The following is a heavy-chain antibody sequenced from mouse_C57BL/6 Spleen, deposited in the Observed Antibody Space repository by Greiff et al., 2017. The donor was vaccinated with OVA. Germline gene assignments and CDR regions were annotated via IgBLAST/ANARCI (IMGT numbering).Heavy chain of an antibody. CDR2: INPNNGGT. D-gene: IGHD2-3*01. J-gene: IGHJ2*01. V-gene: IGHV1-26*01. CDR1: GYTFTDYY. CDR3: ARKWLLSYFDY. Sequence: VQLQQSGPELVKPGASVKISCKASGYTFTDYYMNWVKQSHGKSLEWIGDINPNNGGTSYNQKFKGKATLTVDKSSSTAYMKLRSLTSEDSAVYYCARKWLLSYFDYWGQGTTLTVSS.